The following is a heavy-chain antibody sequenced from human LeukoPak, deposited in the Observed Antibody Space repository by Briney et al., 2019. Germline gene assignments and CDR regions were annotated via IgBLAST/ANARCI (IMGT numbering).Heavy chain of an antibody. V-gene: IGHV1-69*13. D-gene: IGHD3-22*01. Sequence: SVKLSCTASGGTFSSYAISWVRQAPGQGLEWMGSIIPIFGTANYAQKFQGRVTITADESTSTAYMELSSLRSEDTAVYYCARAPDYYDSSGYYLYWGQGTLVTVSS. CDR3: ARAPDYYDSSGYYLY. J-gene: IGHJ4*02. CDR2: IIPIFGTA. CDR1: GGTFSSYA.